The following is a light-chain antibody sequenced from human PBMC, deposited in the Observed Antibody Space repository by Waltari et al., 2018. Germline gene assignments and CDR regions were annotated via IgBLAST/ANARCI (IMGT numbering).Light chain of an antibody. Sequence: EILLTQSPATLSVSPGERATLSCRASQSVGSNLAWYQQKPGQAPRLLIYRASTRATGIPARFSGSGSGTDFTLSISSLQSEDFAVYYCQQFNNWPPLTFGGGTKVEIK. J-gene: IGKJ4*01. V-gene: IGKV3-15*01. CDR2: RAS. CDR1: QSVGSN. CDR3: QQFNNWPPLT.